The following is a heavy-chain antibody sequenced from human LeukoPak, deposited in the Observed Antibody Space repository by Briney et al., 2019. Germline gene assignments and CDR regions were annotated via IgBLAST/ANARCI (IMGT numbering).Heavy chain of an antibody. Sequence: GGSLRLSCAASGFTVSSNYMSWVRQAPGKGLEWVSVIYIGGSTYYADSVKGRFTISRDNSKNTLYLQMNSLRAEDTAVYYCARDMYSSSWGDYYYYMDVWGKGTTVTVSS. CDR2: IYIGGST. J-gene: IGHJ6*03. D-gene: IGHD6-13*01. CDR3: ARDMYSSSWGDYYYYMDV. V-gene: IGHV3-53*01. CDR1: GFTVSSNY.